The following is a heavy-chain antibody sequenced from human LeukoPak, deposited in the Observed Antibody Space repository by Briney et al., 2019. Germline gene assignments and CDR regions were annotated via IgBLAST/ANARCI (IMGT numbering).Heavy chain of an antibody. Sequence: SETLSLTCTVSGGSISSYYWSWIRQPPGKGLEWIGYIYYSGSTYYNPSLKSRVTISLDTSKNQFSLKLTSVTAADTAVYYCAREINGDYTYLRWFDSWGQGTLVTVSS. V-gene: IGHV4-59*01. D-gene: IGHD4-17*01. CDR3: AREINGDYTYLRWFDS. CDR1: GGSISSYY. J-gene: IGHJ5*01. CDR2: IYYSGST.